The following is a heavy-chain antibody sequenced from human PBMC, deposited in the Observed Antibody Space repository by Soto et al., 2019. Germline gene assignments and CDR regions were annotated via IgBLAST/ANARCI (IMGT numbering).Heavy chain of an antibody. CDR2: IYHSGST. Sequence: SETLSLTCTVSGGSISSSIYYWGWIRQPPGKGLEWIGSIYHSGSTYYNPSLKSRVTISVDRSKNQFSLKLSSVTAADTAVYYCARAHDYWGQGTLVTAPQ. CDR3: ARAHDY. J-gene: IGHJ4*02. V-gene: IGHV4-39*07. CDR1: GGSISSSIYY.